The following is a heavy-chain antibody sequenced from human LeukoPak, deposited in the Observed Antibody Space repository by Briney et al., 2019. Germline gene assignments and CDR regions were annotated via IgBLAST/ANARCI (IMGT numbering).Heavy chain of an antibody. V-gene: IGHV4-34*01. CDR3: ARRKLKWLLRTWFDP. D-gene: IGHD3-3*01. CDR2: INHSGST. J-gene: IGHJ5*02. CDR1: GGSFSGYY. Sequence: ASETLSLTCAVYGGSFSGYYWSWIRQPPGKGLEWIGEINHSGSTNYNPSLKSRVTISVDTSKNQFSLKLSSVTAADTAVYYCARRKLKWLLRTWFDPWGQGTLVTVSS.